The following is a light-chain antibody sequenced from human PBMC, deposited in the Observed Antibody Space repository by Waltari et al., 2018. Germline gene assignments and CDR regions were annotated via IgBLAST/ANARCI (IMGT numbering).Light chain of an antibody. Sequence: QSVLTQPPSASGTPGQRVTISSSGSSSNIGSTYVSWYQQPPGTAPKRLISGNNQRPSGVPDRFSGSKSGTSASLAISGLRSEDEADYFCAAWDDSLSAWVFGGGTKLTVL. CDR3: AAWDDSLSAWV. V-gene: IGLV1-47*01. J-gene: IGLJ3*02. CDR1: SSNIGSTY. CDR2: GNN.